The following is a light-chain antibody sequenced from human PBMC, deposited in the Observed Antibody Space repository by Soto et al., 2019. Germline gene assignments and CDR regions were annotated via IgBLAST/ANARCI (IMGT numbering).Light chain of an antibody. CDR1: QTVGSNY. Sequence: EIVLTHSAGTLSLYPGERATLSCRASQTVGSNYLAWYQQRPGQAPRLLIYDASSRATGIPDRFSGSGSGTDFTLTFSRLEPEDFAVYYCHQYASSPLSFGQGTKV. J-gene: IGKJ1*01. CDR3: HQYASSPLS. V-gene: IGKV3-20*01. CDR2: DAS.